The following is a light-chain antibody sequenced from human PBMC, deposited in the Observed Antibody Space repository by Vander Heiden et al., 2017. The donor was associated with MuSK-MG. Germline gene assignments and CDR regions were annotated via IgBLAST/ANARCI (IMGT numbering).Light chain of an antibody. J-gene: IGKJ1*01. CDR2: GTS. V-gene: IGKV3-20*01. CDR1: QSVSRNY. Sequence: DIVLTQPPGTLSLSPGERATLSCRASQSVSRNYLAWYQQKPGQAPRLLIYGTSSRVTGIPDRFSGSGSGTDFTLTISRLEPEDSAVYYCQQYGSSPRTFGPGTKVEI. CDR3: QQYGSSPRT.